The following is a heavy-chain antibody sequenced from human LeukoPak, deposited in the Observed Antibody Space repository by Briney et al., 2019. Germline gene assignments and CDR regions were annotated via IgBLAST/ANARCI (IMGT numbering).Heavy chain of an antibody. CDR1: GFTFSSYW. CDR3: ARDSSSWYVDDAFDI. J-gene: IGHJ3*02. CDR2: IKQDGSEK. D-gene: IGHD6-13*01. V-gene: IGHV3-7*03. Sequence: GGSLRLSCAASGFTFSSYWMSWVRQAPGKGLEWVANIKQDGSEKYYVDSVKGRFTISRDNAKNSLYLQMNSLRAEDTAVYYCARDSSSWYVDDAFDIWGQGTMVTVSS.